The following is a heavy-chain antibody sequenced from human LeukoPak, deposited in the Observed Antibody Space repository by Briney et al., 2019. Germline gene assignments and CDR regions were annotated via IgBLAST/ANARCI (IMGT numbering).Heavy chain of an antibody. CDR1: GGTHSNYA. D-gene: IGHD4-17*01. CDR2: IIPLFGTA. CDR3: ARSKDYGDYVSFDY. V-gene: IGHV1-69*05. Sequence: SSVKVSCKASGGTHSNYAIIWLRQAPGQGLDGMGGIIPLFGTANYTQNFKDRVTITTDESTSTAYMEMSRLRSEDTAVFYCARSKDYGDYVSFDYXXXXTXVTVSS. J-gene: IGHJ4*01.